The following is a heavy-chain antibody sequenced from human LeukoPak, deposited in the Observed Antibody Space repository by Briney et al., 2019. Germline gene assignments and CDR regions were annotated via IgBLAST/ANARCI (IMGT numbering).Heavy chain of an antibody. V-gene: IGHV1-18*01. CDR3: AREGEYYGSGSYSP. CDR2: ISAYNGNT. D-gene: IGHD3-10*01. CDR1: GGTFSSYA. J-gene: IGHJ5*02. Sequence: ASVKVSCKASGGTFSSYAISWVRQAPGQGLEWMGWISAYNGNTNYAQKLQGRVTMTTDTSTSTAYMELRSLRSDDTAVYYCAREGEYYGSGSYSPWGQGTLVTVSS.